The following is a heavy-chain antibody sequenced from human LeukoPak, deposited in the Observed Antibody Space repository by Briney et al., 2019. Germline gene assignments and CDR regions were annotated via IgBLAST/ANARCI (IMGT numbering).Heavy chain of an antibody. D-gene: IGHD1-26*01. CDR2: ISGSSSTI. V-gene: IGHV3-48*04. Sequence: GGSLRLSCTASGFTLNNYHMNWVRQAPGKGLEWLSYISGSSSTIYYADSVRGRFTISRDNARNSLYLQMNSLRAEDTAVYYCARGKWELLKAVSPFDYWGQGTLVTVSS. CDR1: GFTLNNYH. J-gene: IGHJ4*02. CDR3: ARGKWELLKAVSPFDY.